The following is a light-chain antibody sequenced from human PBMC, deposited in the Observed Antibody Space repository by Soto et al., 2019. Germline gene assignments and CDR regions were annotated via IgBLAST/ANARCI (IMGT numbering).Light chain of an antibody. CDR1: QSVSLN. Sequence: EIVLTQSPGTLSLSPGERATLSCRASQSVSLNLAWYQQKPGQAPRLLIYGASTRATGVPARFSGSGSGTDFTLTISSLEPEDFAVYYCHQRSNWPPDTFGQGTRLEIK. CDR2: GAS. J-gene: IGKJ5*01. CDR3: HQRSNWPPDT. V-gene: IGKV3-11*01.